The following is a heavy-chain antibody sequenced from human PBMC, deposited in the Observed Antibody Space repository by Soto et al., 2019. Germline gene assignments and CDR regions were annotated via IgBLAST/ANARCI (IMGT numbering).Heavy chain of an antibody. V-gene: IGHV2-26*01. Sequence: GSGPTLVNPTETLTLTCSVSGFSLGNGGVSVNWIRQPPGKALEWLAHIFSNDEKSYSTSLKSRLTIAKDTSKSQVVLTMTNMDPVDTGTYYCARIRGDSTGYDYPNWYFDLWGRGTLVTVSS. CDR2: IFSNDEK. CDR1: GFSLGNGGVS. D-gene: IGHD3-22*01. CDR3: ARIRGDSTGYDYPNWYFDL. J-gene: IGHJ2*01.